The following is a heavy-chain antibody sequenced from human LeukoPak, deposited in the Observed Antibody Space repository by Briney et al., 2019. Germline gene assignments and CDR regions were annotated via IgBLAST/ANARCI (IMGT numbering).Heavy chain of an antibody. V-gene: IGHV3-48*03. Sequence: PGGSLRLSCAASGFTFSSYEMNWVRQAPGKGLEWVSYISSSGSTIYYADSEKGRFTISRDKAKNSLYLQMNSLRAEDTAVYYCAREDIVVVPAAIHYYGMDVWGKGTTVTVSS. D-gene: IGHD2-2*01. CDR1: GFTFSSYE. CDR2: ISSSGSTI. CDR3: AREDIVVVPAAIHYYGMDV. J-gene: IGHJ6*04.